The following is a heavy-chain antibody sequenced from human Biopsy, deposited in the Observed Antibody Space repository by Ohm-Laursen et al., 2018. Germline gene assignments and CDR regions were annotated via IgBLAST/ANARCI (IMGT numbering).Heavy chain of an antibody. J-gene: IGHJ4*02. D-gene: IGHD2-15*01. CDR1: GGSISSFY. CDR3: ARRGSGGRSFDH. Sequence: SDTLSLTCAVSGGSISSFYWTWIRQPPGKGPEWIGDISDSGSTNYKPSLKSRVIIPVDTSKNQFSLNLSSVTAADTAVYYCARRGSGGRSFDHWGQGTLVTVSS. CDR2: ISDSGST. V-gene: IGHV4-59*08.